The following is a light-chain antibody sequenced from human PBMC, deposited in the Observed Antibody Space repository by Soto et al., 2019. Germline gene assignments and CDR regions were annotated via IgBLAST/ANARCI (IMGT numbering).Light chain of an antibody. Sequence: DIQMTQSPSTLSASVGDRVTITCRASQSISSWLAWYQQKPGKAPKLLIYKASILESGVPSRFNGSGSGTEFTLTISSLQLDDFATYYCQQYNSYWTFGQGTKVEIK. CDR3: QQYNSYWT. CDR1: QSISSW. V-gene: IGKV1-5*03. CDR2: KAS. J-gene: IGKJ1*01.